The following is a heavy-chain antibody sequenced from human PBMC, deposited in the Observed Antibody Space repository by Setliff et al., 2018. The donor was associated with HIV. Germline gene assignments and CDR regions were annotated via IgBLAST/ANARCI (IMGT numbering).Heavy chain of an antibody. CDR2: ISIGSGAAI. CDR1: GFTFRNYN. J-gene: IGHJ4*03. Sequence: PGGSLRLSCAASGFTFRNYNFNWVRQAPGRGLEWVSSISIGSGAAIYYAESVQGRFTVSRDNSKNSLYLQMNSLRVEDTAVYYCAKTSNTGYLFCSDYWGQGTMVTVSS. V-gene: IGHV3-21*04. D-gene: IGHD3-9*01. CDR3: AKTSNTGYLFCSDY.